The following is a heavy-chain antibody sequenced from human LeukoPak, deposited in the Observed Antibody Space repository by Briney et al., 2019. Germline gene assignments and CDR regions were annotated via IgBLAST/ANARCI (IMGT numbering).Heavy chain of an antibody. CDR2: IYYSGST. Sequence: PSETLSLTCTVSGGSISSSSYYWGWIRQPPGKGLEWIGSIYYSGSTYYNPSLKSRVTISVDTSKNQFSLKLSSVTAADTAVYYCARHLYYDFWSGHELYYYYYGMDVWGQGTTVTVSS. D-gene: IGHD3-3*01. J-gene: IGHJ6*02. CDR1: GGSISSSSYY. CDR3: ARHLYYDFWSGHELYYYYYGMDV. V-gene: IGHV4-39*01.